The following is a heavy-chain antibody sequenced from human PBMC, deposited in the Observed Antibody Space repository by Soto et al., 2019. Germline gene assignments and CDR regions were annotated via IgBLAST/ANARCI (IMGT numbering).Heavy chain of an antibody. CDR3: ARTGKTYYDSSGAYGMDV. CDR2: IIPIFGST. D-gene: IGHD3-22*01. V-gene: IGHV1-69*13. J-gene: IGHJ6*02. CDR1: GGTFSSYA. Sequence: ASVKVSCKASGGTFSSYAISWVRQAPGQGLEWMGGIIPIFGSTSYAQKFQGRVTITADESTSTAYMELSSLRSEDTAVYYCARTGKTYYDSSGAYGMDVWGQGTTVTVSS.